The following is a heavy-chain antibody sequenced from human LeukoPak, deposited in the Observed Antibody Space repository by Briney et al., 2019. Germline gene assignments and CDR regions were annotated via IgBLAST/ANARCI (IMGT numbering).Heavy chain of an antibody. D-gene: IGHD2-15*01. CDR3: AKKTDSAARYFAY. CDR2: IDGGGGNT. Sequence: PGGSLRLSCAASTFTFANSAMYWFRQAPGKGLEWVSTIDGGGGNTYYTDSVTGRFTISRDNSKNTLHLQMNSLRAEDTAVYYCAKKTDSAARYFAYWGQGTRVTVSS. J-gene: IGHJ4*02. V-gene: IGHV3-23*01. CDR1: TFTFANSA.